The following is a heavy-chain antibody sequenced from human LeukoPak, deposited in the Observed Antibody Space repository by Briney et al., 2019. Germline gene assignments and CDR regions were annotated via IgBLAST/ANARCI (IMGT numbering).Heavy chain of an antibody. V-gene: IGHV4-59*01. CDR1: GGSISIYY. CDR3: ARIVRSQEMATIKSNYFDY. D-gene: IGHD5-24*01. Sequence: SETLSLTCTVSGGSISIYYWSWIRQPPGKGLEWIGYIYYSGSTNYNPSLKSRVTISVDTSKNQFSLKLSSVTAADTAVYYCARIVRSQEMATIKSNYFDYWGQGTLVTVSS. CDR2: IYYSGST. J-gene: IGHJ4*02.